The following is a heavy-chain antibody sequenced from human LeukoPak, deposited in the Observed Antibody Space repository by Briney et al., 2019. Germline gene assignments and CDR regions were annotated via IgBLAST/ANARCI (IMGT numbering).Heavy chain of an antibody. CDR3: ARGAYGESPNDAFDI. J-gene: IGHJ3*02. CDR2: INPNSGGT. D-gene: IGHD4-17*01. CDR1: GYPFTDYY. V-gene: IGHV1-2*02. Sequence: GASVKVSCKASGYPFTDYYMHWVRQAPGQGLEWMGWINPNSGGTNYAQKFQGRVTMTRDTSISTAYMELSRLRSDDTAVYYCARGAYGESPNDAFDIWGQGTMVTVSS.